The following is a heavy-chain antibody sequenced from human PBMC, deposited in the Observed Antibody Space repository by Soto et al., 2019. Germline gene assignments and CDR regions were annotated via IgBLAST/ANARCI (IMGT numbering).Heavy chain of an antibody. V-gene: IGHV3-23*01. J-gene: IGHJ6*02. Sequence: GGSLRLSCAASGFSFSAYAMNWVRQAPGKGLQWVSGLVGNGGDKTYADSVRGRFTISRDNSKNTLYLQMNSLRAEDTAVYYCAKDMVTTRGVYYYGMDVWGQGTTVTVSS. CDR2: LVGNGGDK. D-gene: IGHD2-21*02. CDR3: AKDMVTTRGVYYYGMDV. CDR1: GFSFSAYA.